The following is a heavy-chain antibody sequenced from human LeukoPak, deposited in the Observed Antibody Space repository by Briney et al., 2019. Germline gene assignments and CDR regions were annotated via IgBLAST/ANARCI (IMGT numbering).Heavy chain of an antibody. D-gene: IGHD6-19*01. CDR2: INANSGTT. V-gene: IGHV3-23*01. J-gene: IGHJ5*01. CDR1: GFLFSVYA. Sequence: GGSLRLSCTASGFLFSVYAMSWLRQPPGKGLEWVSTINANSGTTSYAASVRGRFTISRDNSKNTLYLQLNTLRADDTATYYCAKPISGGLAVTADWFHPWGQGTLVVVSS. CDR3: AKPISGGLAVTADWFHP.